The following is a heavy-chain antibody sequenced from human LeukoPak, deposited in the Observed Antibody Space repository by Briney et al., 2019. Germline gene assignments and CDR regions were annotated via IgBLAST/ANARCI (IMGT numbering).Heavy chain of an antibody. CDR2: IYHSGST. J-gene: IGHJ6*02. Sequence: SETLSLTCAVSGYSISSGYYWGWIRQPPGKGLEWIGSIYHSGSTYYNPSLKSRVTISVDTSKNQFSLKLSSETAADTAVYYCARDRRGVVVPAAINYYYGMDVWGQGTTVTVSS. CDR3: ARDRRGVVVPAAINYYYGMDV. CDR1: GYSISSGYY. D-gene: IGHD2-2*02. V-gene: IGHV4-38-2*02.